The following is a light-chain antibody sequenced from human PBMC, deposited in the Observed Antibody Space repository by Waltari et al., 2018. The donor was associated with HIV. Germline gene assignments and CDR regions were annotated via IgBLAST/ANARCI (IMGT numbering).Light chain of an antibody. V-gene: IGLV1-47*01. CDR3: AAWDDSLSGLV. CDR2: KNS. J-gene: IGLJ3*02. CDR1: TSNIGANY. Sequence: QSVLTQPPSASGTPGQRVTISCSGNTSNIGANYVYWYQHVPGPAPKLLIDKNSPRPSGVPDRFSGSKSGTSATLAISGVRSEDEADYSCAAWDDSLSGLVFGGGTKLTVL.